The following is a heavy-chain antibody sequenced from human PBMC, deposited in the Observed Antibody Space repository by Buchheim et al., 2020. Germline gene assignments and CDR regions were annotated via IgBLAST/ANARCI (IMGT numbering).Heavy chain of an antibody. CDR2: ISGSGGST. CDR3: AKDRSSGWFGELFYYYYGMDV. V-gene: IGHV3-23*01. D-gene: IGHD3-10*01. CDR1: GFTFSSYA. Sequence: EVQLLESGGGLVQPGGSLRLSCAASGFTFSSYAMSWVRQAPGKGLEWVSAISGSGGSTYYADSVKGRFTISRDNSKNTLYLQMNSLRAEDTAVYYCAKDRSSGWFGELFYYYYGMDVWGQGTT. J-gene: IGHJ6*02.